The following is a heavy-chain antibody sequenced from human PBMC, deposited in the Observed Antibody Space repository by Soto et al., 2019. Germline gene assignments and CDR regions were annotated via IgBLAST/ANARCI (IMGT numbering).Heavy chain of an antibody. D-gene: IGHD3-16*01. Sequence: EVQLVESGGGLVQPGGSLRLSCEASGFTFSNYWMHWVRQAPWKGLVWVVRINGDGSSTRNADSVKGRFTISRDNAKNTLYLQMNSLGAEDTAVYYCVRQRFHGGYYYYYMDVWGKGTTCTISS. J-gene: IGHJ6*03. CDR3: VRQRFHGGYYYYYMDV. CDR2: INGDGSST. V-gene: IGHV3-74*01. CDR1: GFTFSNYW.